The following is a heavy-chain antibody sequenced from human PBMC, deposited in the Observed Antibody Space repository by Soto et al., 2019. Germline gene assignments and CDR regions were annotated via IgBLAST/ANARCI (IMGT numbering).Heavy chain of an antibody. CDR3: ARDPPLRYFDWLLNPTYYYYGMDV. D-gene: IGHD3-9*01. V-gene: IGHV1-69*08. J-gene: IGHJ6*02. CDR2: IIPILGIA. Sequence: QVQLVQSGAEVKKPGSSVKVSCKASGGTFSSYTISWVRQAPGQGLEWMGRIIPILGIANYAQKFQGRVTITADKSTSTAYMELSSLRSEDTAVYYCARDPPLRYFDWLLNPTYYYYGMDVWGQGTTVTVSS. CDR1: GGTFSSYT.